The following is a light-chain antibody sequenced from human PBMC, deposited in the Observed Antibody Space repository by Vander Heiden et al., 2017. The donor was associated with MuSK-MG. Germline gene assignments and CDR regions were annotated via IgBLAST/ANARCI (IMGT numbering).Light chain of an antibody. CDR1: HHINNY. V-gene: IGKV1-39*01. CDR2: GAS. CDR3: RERYNTGFT. J-gene: IGKJ3*01. Sequence: DIQLTQSPSSLSASVAYRVTITCRATHHINNYLNSYQQKPGRTPKLLIYGASSLQSAVPSTFSGSGSVTDFTLTIIRLLPADYATYYCRERYNTGFTFGPGTKVDI.